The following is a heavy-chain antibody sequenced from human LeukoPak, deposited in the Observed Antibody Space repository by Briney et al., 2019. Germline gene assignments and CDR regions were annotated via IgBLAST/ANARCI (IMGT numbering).Heavy chain of an antibody. D-gene: IGHD2-2*01. Sequence: GGSLRLSCATSGFTLSSYGMNWVRQAPGKGLEWVSHISSSSSTVSYADSVKGRFTISRDNAKNSLHLQMNSLRAEDTAVYYCAREGIVVSPAIDYWGQGTLVTVSS. CDR3: AREGIVVSPAIDY. CDR1: GFTLSSYG. V-gene: IGHV3-48*01. J-gene: IGHJ4*02. CDR2: ISSSSSTV.